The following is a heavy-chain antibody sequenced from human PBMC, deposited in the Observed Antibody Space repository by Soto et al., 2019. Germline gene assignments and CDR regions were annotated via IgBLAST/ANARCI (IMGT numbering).Heavy chain of an antibody. V-gene: IGHV3-15*01. D-gene: IGHD2-15*01. Sequence: WLSLSLSCVASGSEFTFSKAWMSWVRQAPVKGLECVGRIKSKSEGGTIEYATPVKGRLTISRDNSKNTLYLEMSSLKSEDTAVYYCASRYCSGGSCYGVHYGMDVWGQGITVTVPS. CDR1: GSEFTFSKAW. CDR2: IKSKSEGGTI. CDR3: ASRYCSGGSCYGVHYGMDV. J-gene: IGHJ6*02.